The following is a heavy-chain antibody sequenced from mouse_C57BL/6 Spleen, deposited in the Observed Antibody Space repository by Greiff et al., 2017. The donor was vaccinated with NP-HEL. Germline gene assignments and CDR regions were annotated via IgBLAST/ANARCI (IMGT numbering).Heavy chain of an antibody. CDR3: ARSRGNYGNPYYFDD. D-gene: IGHD2-1*01. CDR1: GYAFSSYW. V-gene: IGHV1-80*01. CDR2: IYPGDGDT. Sequence: QVQLQQSGAELVKPGASVKISCKASGYAFSSYWMNWVKQRPGKGLEWIGQIYPGDGDTNYNGKFKGKATLTADKSSSTAYMQLSSLTSEDSAVYFCARSRGNYGNPYYFDDWGQGTTLTVSS. J-gene: IGHJ2*01.